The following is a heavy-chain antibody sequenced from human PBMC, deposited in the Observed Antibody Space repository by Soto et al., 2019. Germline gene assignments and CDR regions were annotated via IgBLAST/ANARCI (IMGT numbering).Heavy chain of an antibody. V-gene: IGHV3-23*01. CDR1: GFTFSSYA. J-gene: IGHJ4*02. Sequence: GGSLRLSCAASGFTFSSYAMSWVRQAPGKGLEWVSAISGSGGSTYYADSVKGRFTISRDNSKNTLYLQMNSLRAEDTAVYYCAKDAQSTYYYDSSSHIIFDYWGQGTLVTVSS. CDR2: ISGSGGST. D-gene: IGHD3-22*01. CDR3: AKDAQSTYYYDSSSHIIFDY.